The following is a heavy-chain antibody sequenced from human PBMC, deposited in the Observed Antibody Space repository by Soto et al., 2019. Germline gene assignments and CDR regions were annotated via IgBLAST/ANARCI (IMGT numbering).Heavy chain of an antibody. Sequence: QVQLVQSGAEVKKPGSSVKVSCKASGGTFSIYTITWVRQARGQGLEWMGRIIPIFDIATYAQKFQGRLTITADKSTSTAYMEVSSRRAEDTAVYDCAREDRDQDIRLVPAASEAMDVWGQGTTVTVSS. CDR3: AREDRDQDIRLVPAASEAMDV. V-gene: IGHV1-69*08. CDR2: IIPIFDIA. D-gene: IGHD2-2*01. CDR1: GGTFSIYT. J-gene: IGHJ6*02.